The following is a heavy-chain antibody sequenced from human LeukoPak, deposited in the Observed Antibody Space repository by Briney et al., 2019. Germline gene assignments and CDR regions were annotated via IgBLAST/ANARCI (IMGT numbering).Heavy chain of an antibody. D-gene: IGHD5-12*01. CDR1: GFTFSNYA. J-gene: IGHJ4*02. V-gene: IGHV3-23*01. CDR2: ISNGGGTT. CDR3: ARSDSGYDN. Sequence: PGGSLRLSCAASGFTFSNYAMRWVRQAPGKGLEWVSGISNGGGTTYYADSVKGRFAISRDNAKNSLYLQMNSLRAEDTAVYYCARSDSGYDNWGQGTLVTVSS.